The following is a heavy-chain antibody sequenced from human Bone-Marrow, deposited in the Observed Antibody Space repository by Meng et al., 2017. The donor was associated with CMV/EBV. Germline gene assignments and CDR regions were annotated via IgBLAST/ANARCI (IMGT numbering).Heavy chain of an antibody. V-gene: IGHV3-53*01. CDR2: IYSGGST. Sequence: GESLKISCAASGFTVSSNYMSWVRQAPGKGLEWVSVIYSGGSTYYADSVKGRFTISRDNSKNTLYLQMNSLRAADTAVYYCTTDPPLGLRFLEWLSPSNYYYYGMDVWGQGTTVTVSS. D-gene: IGHD3-3*01. CDR1: GFTVSSNY. CDR3: TTDPPLGLRFLEWLSPSNYYYYGMDV. J-gene: IGHJ6*02.